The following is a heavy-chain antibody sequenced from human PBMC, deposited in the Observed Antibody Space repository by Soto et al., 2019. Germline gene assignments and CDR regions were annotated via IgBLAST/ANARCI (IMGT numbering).Heavy chain of an antibody. CDR1: GGSISSYD. V-gene: IGHV4-59*08. CDR3: ARLVWSYGTWFDP. Sequence: PSETLSLTCTVSGGSISSYDWSWIRQPPGKGLEWIGYIYYSGSTNYDPSLKSRVTISVDTSKNQFSLKLSSVTAADTAVYYCARLVWSYGTWFDPWGQRTLVTVSS. J-gene: IGHJ5*02. D-gene: IGHD5-18*01. CDR2: IYYSGST.